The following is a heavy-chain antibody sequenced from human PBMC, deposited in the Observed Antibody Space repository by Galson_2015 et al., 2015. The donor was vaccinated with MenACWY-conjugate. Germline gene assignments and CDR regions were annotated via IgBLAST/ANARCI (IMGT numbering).Heavy chain of an antibody. D-gene: IGHD6-13*01. J-gene: IGHJ1*01. CDR2: IRNKAHSYTT. V-gene: IGHV3-72*01. CDR3: ARSGYGSSWHDQYFQL. Sequence: SLRLSCAASGFTFSDHYMDWVRQAPGKGLEWVGRIRNKAHSYTTEYAASVKGRFTISRDDSKNSLYLQMNSLKTEDTAVDYCARSGYGSSWHDQYFQLWGQGTLVTVS. CDR1: GFTFSDHY.